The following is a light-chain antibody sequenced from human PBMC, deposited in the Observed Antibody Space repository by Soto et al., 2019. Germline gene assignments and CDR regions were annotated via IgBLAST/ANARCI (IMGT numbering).Light chain of an antibody. Sequence: EIVMTQSPATLSVSPGGRATLSCRASQSISDTLAWYQQKPGQAPRLLIYGASKRATGFPARFSGSGSGTDFTLTISSLKPEDFAVYYCQQRGTFGQGTKVDIK. CDR1: QSISDT. V-gene: IGKV3-15*01. J-gene: IGKJ1*01. CDR3: QQRGT. CDR2: GAS.